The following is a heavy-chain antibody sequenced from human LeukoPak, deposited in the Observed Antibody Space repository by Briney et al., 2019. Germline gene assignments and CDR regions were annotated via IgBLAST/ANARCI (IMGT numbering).Heavy chain of an antibody. V-gene: IGHV4-34*01. D-gene: IGHD5-18*01. CDR2: INHSGST. J-gene: IGHJ3*02. CDR1: GGSFSGYY. Sequence: SETLSLTCAVYGGSFSGYYWSWLRQPPGKGLEWIGEINHSGSTNYNPSLKSRVTISVDTSKNQFSLKLSSVTAADTAVYYCARVLVQGYSYGCSRRPRDAFDIWGQGTMVTVSS. CDR3: ARVLVQGYSYGCSRRPRDAFDI.